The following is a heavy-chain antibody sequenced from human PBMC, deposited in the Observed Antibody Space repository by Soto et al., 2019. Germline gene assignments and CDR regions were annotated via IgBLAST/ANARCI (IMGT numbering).Heavy chain of an antibody. Sequence: QVQLVESGGGVVQPGRSLRLSCAASGFPFSDNGMHWVRQAPGKGLEWVAVIWNYESQKFYGDAVRGRFTISRDNSKKTVYLQMDNLRVEDMGLYFCVKDACSGDCGEPGGFDYWGQGTLVTVSS. V-gene: IGHV3-33*06. CDR1: GFPFSDNG. D-gene: IGHD2-21*02. CDR3: VKDACSGDCGEPGGFDY. CDR2: IWNYESQK. J-gene: IGHJ4*02.